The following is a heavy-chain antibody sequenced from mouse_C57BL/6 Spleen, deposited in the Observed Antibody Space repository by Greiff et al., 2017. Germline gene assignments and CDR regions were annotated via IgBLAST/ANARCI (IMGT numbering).Heavy chain of an antibody. D-gene: IGHD2-4*01. J-gene: IGHJ2*01. V-gene: IGHV1-82*01. CDR1: GYAFSSSW. CDR2: IYPGDGDT. Sequence: QVQLQQSGPELVKPGASVKISCKASGYAFSSSWMNWVKQRPGKGLEWIGRIYPGDGDTTYNGKFKGKATLTADKSSSTAYMQLSSLSSDDSAVYFCASEIYYDLWGQGTTLTVSS. CDR3: ASEIYYDL.